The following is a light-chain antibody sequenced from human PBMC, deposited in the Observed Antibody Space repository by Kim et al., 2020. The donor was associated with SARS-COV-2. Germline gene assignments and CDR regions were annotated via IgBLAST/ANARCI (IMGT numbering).Light chain of an antibody. Sequence: LSPGDRPTLACRASQRVSSIYLAWYQQKPGQAPRLLIYGASNRATGIPDRFSGSASGTDFTLTISRLEPEDFALYYCQQYDNSPYTFGQGTKLEI. CDR1: QRVSSIY. CDR3: QQYDNSPYT. CDR2: GAS. V-gene: IGKV3-20*01. J-gene: IGKJ2*01.